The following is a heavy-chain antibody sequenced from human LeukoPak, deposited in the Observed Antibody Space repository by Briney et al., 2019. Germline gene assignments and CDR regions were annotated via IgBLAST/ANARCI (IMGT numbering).Heavy chain of an antibody. V-gene: IGHV4-59*01. CDR2: INYSGST. J-gene: IGHJ5*02. Sequence: PSETLSLTCTVSGGSISSYYWSWIRQPPGKGLEWIGYINYSGSTNYNPSLKSRVTISVDTSKNQFSLKLSSVTAADTAVYYCARGMNSGWSYWFDPWGQGTLVTVSS. D-gene: IGHD6-19*01. CDR3: ARGMNSGWSYWFDP. CDR1: GGSISSYY.